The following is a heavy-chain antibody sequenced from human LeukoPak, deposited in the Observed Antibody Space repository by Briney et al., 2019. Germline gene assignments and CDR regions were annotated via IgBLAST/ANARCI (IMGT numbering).Heavy chain of an antibody. CDR2: IIPIFGTA. D-gene: IGHD2-2*01. Sequence: SVKVSCKASGGTFSSYAISWVRQAPGQGLEWMGEIIPIFGTANYAQKFQGRVTITADESTSTAYMELSSLRSEDTAAYYCASGYCSSTSCQTIYYYYYGMDVWGQGTTVTVSS. CDR1: GGTFSSYA. J-gene: IGHJ6*02. V-gene: IGHV1-69*13. CDR3: ASGYCSSTSCQTIYYYYYGMDV.